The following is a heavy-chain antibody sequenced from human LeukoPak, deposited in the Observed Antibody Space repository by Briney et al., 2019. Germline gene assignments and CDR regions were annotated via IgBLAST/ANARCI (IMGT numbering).Heavy chain of an antibody. CDR2: IYYSGST. CDR1: GGSISSYY. CDR3: ARDRLFRGYGIDY. V-gene: IGHV4-59*01. Sequence: SETLSLTCTVSGGSISSYYWSWIRQPPGKGLEWIGYIYYSGSTNYNPSLKSRVTISVDTSKNQFSLKLSSVTAADTAVYYCARDRLFRGYGIDYWGQGTLVTVSS. J-gene: IGHJ4*02. D-gene: IGHD6-25*01.